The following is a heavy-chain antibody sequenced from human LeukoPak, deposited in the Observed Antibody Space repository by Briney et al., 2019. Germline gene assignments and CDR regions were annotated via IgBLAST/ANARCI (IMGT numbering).Heavy chain of an antibody. J-gene: IGHJ6*02. V-gene: IGHV4-34*01. D-gene: IGHD4-11*01. CDR1: VGSFSGYY. CDR2: INHSGST. Sequence: SETLSLTCAVYVGSFSGYYWSWIRQPPGKGVEGIGEINHSGSTNYNPSLKSRVNITVEQFQNQFSLKLSSVTAANTAVYYCARVSHSNFDYYYCMDVWGQGTTVTVSS. CDR3: ARVSHSNFDYYYCMDV.